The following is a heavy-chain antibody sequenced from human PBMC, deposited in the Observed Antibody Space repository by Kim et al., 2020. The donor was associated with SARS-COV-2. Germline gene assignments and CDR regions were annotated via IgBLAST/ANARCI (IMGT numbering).Heavy chain of an antibody. J-gene: IGHJ5*02. CDR3: ARDSGYDDFWSGSGWFDP. CDR1: GYNFARYV. CDR2: IRGGNGNT. D-gene: IGHD3-3*01. V-gene: IGHV1-3*01. Sequence: ASVKVSCKASGYNFARYVIHWVRQAPGQRLEWMGWIRGGNGNTKYSQKFQGRVSFIRDTSATTAYMELSRLTSEDTAVYYCARDSGYDDFWSGSGWFDPWGQGTLVTVS.